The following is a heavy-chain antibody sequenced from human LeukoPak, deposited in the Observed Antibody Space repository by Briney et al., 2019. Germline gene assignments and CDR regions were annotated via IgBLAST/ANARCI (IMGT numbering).Heavy chain of an antibody. D-gene: IGHD5-18*01. CDR2: IIPIFGTA. Sequence: ASVKVSCKASGGTFSSYAISWVRQAPGQGLEWMGGIIPIFGTANYAQKFQGRVTITADESTSTAYMELSSLRSEDTGVYYCARAPRYSYGLGWYFDLWGRGTLVTVSS. V-gene: IGHV1-69*13. CDR3: ARAPRYSYGLGWYFDL. CDR1: GGTFSSYA. J-gene: IGHJ2*01.